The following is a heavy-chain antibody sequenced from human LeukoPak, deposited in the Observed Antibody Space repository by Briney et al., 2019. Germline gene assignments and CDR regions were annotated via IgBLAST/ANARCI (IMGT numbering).Heavy chain of an antibody. D-gene: IGHD3-10*01. CDR2: IYYSGST. Sequence: SETLSLTCTVSGGSISSSSCYWGWIRQPPGKGLEWIGSIYYSGSTYYNPSLKSRVTMSVDTSKNQFSLKLSSVTAADTAVYYCARQSGVRGVIIPNWFDPWGQGTLVTVSS. CDR3: ARQSGVRGVIIPNWFDP. CDR1: GGSISSSSCY. V-gene: IGHV4-39*01. J-gene: IGHJ5*02.